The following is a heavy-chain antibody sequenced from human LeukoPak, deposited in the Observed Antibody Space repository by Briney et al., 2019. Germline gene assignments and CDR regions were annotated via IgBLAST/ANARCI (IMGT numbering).Heavy chain of an antibody. J-gene: IGHJ1*01. D-gene: IGHD2-21*02. Sequence: PGGSLRLSCAASGFTFSSYSMNWVRQAPGKGLEWVSSISSSSSYIYYADSVKGRFTISRDNSKNTLYLQMNSLRAEDTAVYYCAKDGSGYCGGDCYSHWGQGTLVTVSS. CDR3: AKDGSGYCGGDCYSH. V-gene: IGHV3-21*01. CDR1: GFTFSSYS. CDR2: ISSSSSYI.